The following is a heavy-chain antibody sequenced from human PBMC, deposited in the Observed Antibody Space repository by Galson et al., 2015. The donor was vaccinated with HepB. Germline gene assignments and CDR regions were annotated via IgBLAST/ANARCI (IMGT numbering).Heavy chain of an antibody. CDR1: GFTFSNAW. J-gene: IGHJ4*02. CDR2: IKSKTDGGTT. CDR3: TTGDYYDSSGELDN. V-gene: IGHV3-15*01. D-gene: IGHD3-22*01. Sequence: SLRLSCAASGFTFSNAWMSWVRQAPGKGLEWVGRIKSKTDGGTTDYAAPVKGRFTISRDDSKNTLYLQMNSLKTEDTAVYYCTTGDYYDSSGELDNWGQGTLVTVA.